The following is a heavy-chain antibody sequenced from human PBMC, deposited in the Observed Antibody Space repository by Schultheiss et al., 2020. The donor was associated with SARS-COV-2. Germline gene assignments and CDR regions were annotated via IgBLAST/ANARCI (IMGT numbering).Heavy chain of an antibody. Sequence: SETLSLTCTVSGGSISSSSYYWGWIRQPPGKGLEWIGSIYYSGSTYYNPSLKSRVTISVDTSKNQFSLKLSSVTAADTAVYYCSGRGTFGVVISDYWGQGTLVTGSS. D-gene: IGHD3-3*01. V-gene: IGHV4-39*07. CDR3: SGRGTFGVVISDY. CDR2: IYYSGST. J-gene: IGHJ4*02. CDR1: GGSISSSSYY.